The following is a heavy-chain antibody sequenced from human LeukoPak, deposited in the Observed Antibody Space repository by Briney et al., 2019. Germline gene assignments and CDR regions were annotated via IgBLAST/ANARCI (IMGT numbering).Heavy chain of an antibody. CDR1: GFAFGDYM. V-gene: IGHV3-43*01. Sequence: GGSLRLSCVASGFAFGDYMMHWVRQAPGKGLEWVSLISWDSSDIHYVDSIKGRFTISRDNSKTSLYLQMNSLRTEDTALYYCAKDRGGYRGFDYWGQGALVTVSS. CDR3: AKDRGGYRGFDY. D-gene: IGHD3-16*02. J-gene: IGHJ4*02. CDR2: ISWDSSDI.